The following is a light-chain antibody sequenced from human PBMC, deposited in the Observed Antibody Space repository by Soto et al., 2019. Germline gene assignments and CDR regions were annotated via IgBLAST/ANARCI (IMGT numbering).Light chain of an antibody. CDR2: TNN. CDR3: AAWDDSLNGYV. Sequence: QSVLTQPPSASGTPGQRVTISCSGSSSNIGSNTVSWYQQLPGTAPKLLIYTNNQRPSRVPDRFSGSKSGTSASLAISGLQSEDEADYYCAAWDDSLNGYVFGTGTKLTVL. CDR1: SSNIGSNT. V-gene: IGLV1-44*01. J-gene: IGLJ1*01.